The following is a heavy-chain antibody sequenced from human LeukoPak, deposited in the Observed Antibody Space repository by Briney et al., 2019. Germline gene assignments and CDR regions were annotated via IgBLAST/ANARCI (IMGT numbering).Heavy chain of an antibody. V-gene: IGHV3-7*01. J-gene: IGHJ6*03. CDR1: GFTFSSYF. Sequence: GGSLRLSCAASGFTFSSYFMSWVRQAPGKGLEWVANINRDGSEKYCVDSVKGRFTISRDNAKNSLYLKMNSLRAEDTAVYYCAREAPRSDLSSSSHYYYYMDVWGKGTTVTVSS. CDR3: AREAPRSDLSSSSHYYYYMDV. CDR2: INRDGSEK. D-gene: IGHD6-6*01.